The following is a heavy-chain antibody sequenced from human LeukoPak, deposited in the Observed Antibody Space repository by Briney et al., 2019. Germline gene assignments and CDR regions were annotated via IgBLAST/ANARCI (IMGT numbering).Heavy chain of an antibody. J-gene: IGHJ4*02. CDR1: GFTFSNYW. V-gene: IGHV3-74*01. CDR3: ARDTYYPYFDY. D-gene: IGHD1-26*01. CDR2: INSDGINT. Sequence: GGSLRLSCAASGFTFSNYWMHWVRQAPGKGLVWVSRINSDGINTSYADSVKGRFTISRDNAKNSLYLQMNSLRAEDTAVYYCARDTYYPYFDYWGQGTLVTVSS.